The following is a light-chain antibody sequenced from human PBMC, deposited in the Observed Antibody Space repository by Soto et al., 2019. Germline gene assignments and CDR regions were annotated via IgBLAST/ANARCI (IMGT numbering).Light chain of an antibody. Sequence: QSALTQPASVSGSPGQSITISCTGTSSDVGGYNYVSWYQQHPGKAPKLMIYDVSNRPSGVSNRFSGSKSGNTASLTISGLQAEDEADYYCSSYTSSSSHAVFGGGTQLIVL. CDR1: SSDVGGYNY. V-gene: IGLV2-14*01. CDR2: DVS. J-gene: IGLJ7*01. CDR3: SSYTSSSSHAV.